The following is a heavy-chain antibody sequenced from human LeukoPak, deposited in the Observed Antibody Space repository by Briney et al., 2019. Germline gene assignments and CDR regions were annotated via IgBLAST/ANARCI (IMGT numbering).Heavy chain of an antibody. V-gene: IGHV4-31*03. CDR2: ISYSGNT. CDR1: GDSIISAGYS. J-gene: IGHJ3*02. CDR3: ARDVLVTSSPDAFDI. D-gene: IGHD2-21*02. Sequence: PSQTLSLTRTVSGDSIISAGYSWTWIRQPPGKGLQWIGYISYSGNTYYSPSLKSRVSISLDASKNQFSLKLTSVTAADTATYFCARDVLVTSSPDAFDIWGQGTMVTVSS.